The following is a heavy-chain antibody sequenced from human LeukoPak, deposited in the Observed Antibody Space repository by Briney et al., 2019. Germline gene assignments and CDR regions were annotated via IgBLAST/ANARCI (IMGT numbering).Heavy chain of an antibody. Sequence: TSETLSLTCTVSGGSISSYYWSWIRQPPGKGLEWIGYIYYSGSTNYNPSLKSRVTISVDTSKNQFSLKLSSVTAADTAVYYCARALLDTAMFFDYWGQGTLVTVSS. CDR1: GGSISSYY. J-gene: IGHJ4*02. CDR3: ARALLDTAMFFDY. D-gene: IGHD5-18*01. CDR2: IYYSGST. V-gene: IGHV4-59*01.